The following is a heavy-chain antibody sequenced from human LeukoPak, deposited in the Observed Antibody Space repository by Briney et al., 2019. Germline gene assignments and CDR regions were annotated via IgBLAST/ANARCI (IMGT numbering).Heavy chain of an antibody. J-gene: IGHJ4*02. CDR1: GGSFSGYY. CDR2: IYYSGST. D-gene: IGHD3-22*01. Sequence: PSETLSLTCAVYGGSFSGYYWSWIRQPPGKGLEWIGSIYYSGSTYYNPSLKSRVTISVDTSKNHFSLKLSSVTAADTAVYYCARLYYDSSIDYWGQGTLVTVSS. V-gene: IGHV4-34*01. CDR3: ARLYYDSSIDY.